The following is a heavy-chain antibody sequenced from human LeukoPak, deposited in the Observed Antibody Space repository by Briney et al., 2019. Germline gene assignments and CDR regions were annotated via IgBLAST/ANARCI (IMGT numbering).Heavy chain of an antibody. CDR1: GGSISSYY. D-gene: IGHD2-2*01. CDR2: IYTSGST. V-gene: IGHV4-4*07. CDR3: ARDRDCSSTSCYYFSSWFDP. J-gene: IGHJ5*02. Sequence: SETLSLTCTVSGGSISSYYWSWIRQPAGKGLEWIGRIYTSGSTNYNPSLESRVTMSVDTSKNQFSPKLSSVTAADTAVYYCARDRDCSSTSCYYFSSWFDPWGQGTLVTVSS.